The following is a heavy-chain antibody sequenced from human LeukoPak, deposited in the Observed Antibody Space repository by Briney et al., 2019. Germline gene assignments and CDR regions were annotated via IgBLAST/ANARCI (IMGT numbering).Heavy chain of an antibody. CDR2: IYYSGST. V-gene: IGHV4-39*01. J-gene: IGHJ6*02. CDR1: GGSISSSSYY. CDR3: AEAGDRRYYYGMDV. Sequence: PSETLSLTCTVSGGSISSSSYYWGWIRQPPGKGLEWIGSIYYSGSTYYNPSLKSRVTISVDTSKNQFSLKLSSVTAADTAVYYCAEAGDRRYYYGMDVWGQGTTVTVSS. D-gene: IGHD4-17*01.